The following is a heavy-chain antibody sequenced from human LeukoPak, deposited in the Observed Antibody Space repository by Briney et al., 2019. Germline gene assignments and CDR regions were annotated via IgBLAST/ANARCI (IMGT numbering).Heavy chain of an antibody. V-gene: IGHV1-18*01. CDR1: GYTFSSYG. Sequence: ASVKVSCKASGYTFSSYGISWVRQAPGQGLEWMGWISGYNGDTNYAQKFQGRVTMTTDTSTSTAYMELRSLRSDDTAVFYCARDKADISDHAFDIWGQGTMVTVSS. CDR3: ARDKADISDHAFDI. D-gene: IGHD3-9*01. CDR2: ISGYNGDT. J-gene: IGHJ3*02.